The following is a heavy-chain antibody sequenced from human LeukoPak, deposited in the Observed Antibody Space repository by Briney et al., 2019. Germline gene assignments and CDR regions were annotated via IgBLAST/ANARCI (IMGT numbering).Heavy chain of an antibody. J-gene: IGHJ4*02. V-gene: IGHV3-21*04. CDR3: AKGYSSGYYYAPDY. Sequence: GGSLRLSCAASGFTFSSYSMNWVRQAPGKGLEWVSSISSSSSYIYYADSVKGRFTISRDNAKNSLYLQMNSLRAEDMALYYCAKGYSSGYYYAPDYWGQGTLVTVSS. D-gene: IGHD3-22*01. CDR2: ISSSSSYI. CDR1: GFTFSSYS.